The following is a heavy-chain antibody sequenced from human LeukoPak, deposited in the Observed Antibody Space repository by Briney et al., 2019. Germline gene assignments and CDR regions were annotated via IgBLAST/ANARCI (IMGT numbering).Heavy chain of an antibody. J-gene: IGHJ4*02. D-gene: IGHD6-19*01. CDR2: ISSSSSYI. CDR1: GFTFSSYS. V-gene: IGHV3-21*01. Sequence: GGSLRLSCAASGFTFSSYSMNWVRQAPGKGLEWVSSISSSSSYIYHADSVKGRFTISRDNAKNSLYLQMNSLRAEDTAVYYCARLSSGSDYWGQGTLVTVSS. CDR3: ARLSSGSDY.